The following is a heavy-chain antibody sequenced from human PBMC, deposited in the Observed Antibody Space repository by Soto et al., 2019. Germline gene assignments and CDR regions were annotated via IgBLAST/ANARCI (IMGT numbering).Heavy chain of an antibody. CDR2: IYPGDSDT. V-gene: IGHV5-51*01. CDR3: ARSLVNGTYEAFDR. Sequence: GESLKISCKGSGYNFNGYWIGWVRQMPGKGLEWMGVIYPGDSDTRYSPSLQGQVTISADKSSSAAYLQWSSLQASDTAAYYCARSLVNGTYEAFDRWGKVTMVTVSS. J-gene: IGHJ3*02. D-gene: IGHD6-13*01. CDR1: GYNFNGYW.